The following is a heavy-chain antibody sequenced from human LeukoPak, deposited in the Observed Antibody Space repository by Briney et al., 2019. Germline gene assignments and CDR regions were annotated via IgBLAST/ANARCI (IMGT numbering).Heavy chain of an antibody. V-gene: IGHV1-18*01. D-gene: IGHD3-22*01. J-gene: IGHJ5*02. CDR3: ARDQYYDSKGWFDP. CDR1: GYTFTSYG. CDR2: ISAYNGNT. Sequence: ASLKVSCKASGYTFTSYGISWVRQAPGQGLEWMGWISAYNGNTNYAQKLQGRVTMTTDTSTSTAYMELRSLRSDDTAVYYCARDQYYDSKGWFDPWGQGTLDTVSS.